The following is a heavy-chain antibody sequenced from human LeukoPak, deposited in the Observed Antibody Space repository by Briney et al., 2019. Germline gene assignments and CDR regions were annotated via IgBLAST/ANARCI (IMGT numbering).Heavy chain of an antibody. J-gene: IGHJ4*02. Sequence: GGSLRLSCAASGFTFSSYGMHWVCQAPGKGLEWVAFIRYDGSNKYYADSVKGRFTISRDNSKNTLYLQMNSLESEDTAVYYCAKDRWGAVASFDYWGQGTLVTVSS. V-gene: IGHV3-30*02. CDR2: IRYDGSNK. D-gene: IGHD6-19*01. CDR3: AKDRWGAVASFDY. CDR1: GFTFSSYG.